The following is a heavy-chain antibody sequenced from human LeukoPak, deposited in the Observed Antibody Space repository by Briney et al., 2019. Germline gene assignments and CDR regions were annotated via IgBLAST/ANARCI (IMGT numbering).Heavy chain of an antibody. V-gene: IGHV4-34*01. CDR2: IYYSGST. CDR1: GGSFSGYY. J-gene: IGHJ3*02. Sequence: PSETLSLTCAVYGGSFSGYYWGWIRQPPGKGLEWIGSIYYSGSTYYNPSLKSRVTISVDTSKNQFSLKLSSVTAADTAVYYCARGAIVVVIIDAFDIWGQGTMVTVSS. CDR3: ARGAIVVVIIDAFDI. D-gene: IGHD3-22*01.